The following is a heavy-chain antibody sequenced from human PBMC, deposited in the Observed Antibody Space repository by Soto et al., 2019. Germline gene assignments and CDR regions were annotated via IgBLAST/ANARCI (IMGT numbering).Heavy chain of an antibody. CDR3: ARLTGGTYLSFYYYIGV. CDR2: IYYSGTT. V-gene: IGHV4-59*01. D-gene: IGHD2-8*02. Sequence: SETLSLTCTVSGGSISVYYWSWIRQAPGKGLEWIGYIYYSGTTNYDPSLKSRVTMSVDTSKNQFSLKLSSVTTADTAVYYCARLTGGTYLSFYYYIGVWGKGTTVTVSS. CDR1: GGSISVYY. J-gene: IGHJ6*03.